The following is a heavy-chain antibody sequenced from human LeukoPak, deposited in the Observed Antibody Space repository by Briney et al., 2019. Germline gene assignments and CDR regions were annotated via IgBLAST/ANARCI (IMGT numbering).Heavy chain of an antibody. CDR3: ASTPWYQLPYIDYYYYMDV. V-gene: IGHV1-69*13. CDR2: IIPIFGTA. Sequence: SVKVSCKASGGTFSSYAISWARQAPGQGLEWMGGIIPIFGTANYAQKFQGRVTITADESTSTAYMELSSLRSEDTAVYYCASTPWYQLPYIDYYYYMDVWGKGTTVTVSS. D-gene: IGHD2-2*02. CDR1: GGTFSSYA. J-gene: IGHJ6*03.